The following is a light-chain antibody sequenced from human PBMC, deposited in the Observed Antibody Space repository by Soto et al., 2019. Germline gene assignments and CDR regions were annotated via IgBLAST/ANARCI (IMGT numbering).Light chain of an antibody. CDR3: SSITSTSTYV. Sequence: QSALTQPASVSGSPGESVTISCTGTSNDIGRSKYVSWYQQHPGKAPKLIIYDVSNRPSGVSNRFSGSKSGNTASLTISGLQVEDEIDYYCSSITSTSTYVFGTGTKVTVL. J-gene: IGLJ1*01. V-gene: IGLV2-14*03. CDR2: DVS. CDR1: SNDIGRSKY.